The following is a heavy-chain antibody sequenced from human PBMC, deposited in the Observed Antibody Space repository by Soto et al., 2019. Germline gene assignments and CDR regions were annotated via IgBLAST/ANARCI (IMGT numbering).Heavy chain of an antibody. D-gene: IGHD3-3*01. CDR1: GFTFSSYG. Sequence: QVQLVESGGGVVQPGRSLRLSCAASGFTFSSYGMHWVRQAPGKGLEWVAVIWYDGSNKYYADSVKGRFTISRDNSKNTLYLQMNSLRAEDTAVYYCARDGSYDFWSGYSALSSNYYVDVWGKGTTVTVSS. CDR2: IWYDGSNK. V-gene: IGHV3-33*01. J-gene: IGHJ6*03. CDR3: ARDGSYDFWSGYSALSSNYYVDV.